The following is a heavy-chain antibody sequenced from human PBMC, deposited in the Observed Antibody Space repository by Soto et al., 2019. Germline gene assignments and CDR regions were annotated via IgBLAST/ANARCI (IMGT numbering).Heavy chain of an antibody. Sequence: PGGSLRLSCAASGFTFISYAMSWVLQAPWKGLEWVSAISGSGGSTYYADSVKGRFTISRDNSKNTLYLQMNSLRAEDTAVYYCAKGSVVPAANYYYYYLDVWGQGTTVTVSS. CDR3: AKGSVVPAANYYYYYLDV. CDR2: ISGSGGST. D-gene: IGHD2-2*01. CDR1: GFTFISYA. J-gene: IGHJ6*03. V-gene: IGHV3-23*01.